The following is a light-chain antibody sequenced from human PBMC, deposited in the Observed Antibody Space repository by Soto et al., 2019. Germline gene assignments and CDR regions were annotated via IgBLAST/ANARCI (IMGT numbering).Light chain of an antibody. J-gene: IGLJ2*01. V-gene: IGLV2-14*01. CDR2: DVS. CDR1: SSDVGGYNY. CDR3: SSYTSSSTLVV. Sequence: QSALTQPASVSGSPGPAITISCTGTSSDVGGYNYVSWYQQHPGKAPKLMIYDVSNRPSGVYNRFSGSKSGNTASLTISGLQSEDEADDYCSSYTSSSTLVVFGGGTKLTV.